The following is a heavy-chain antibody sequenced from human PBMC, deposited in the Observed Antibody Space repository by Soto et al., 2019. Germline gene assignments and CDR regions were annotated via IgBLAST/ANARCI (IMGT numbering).Heavy chain of an antibody. CDR3: AVVGARGY. CDR1: GFTFTSSA. Sequence: SVKVSFNASGFTFTSSAVQLVRQSRGQRHEWIGWIVVGSGNTNYAQKFQERVTITRDMSTSTAYMELSSLRSEDTAVYYCAVVGARGYWGQGTLVTVSS. V-gene: IGHV1-58*01. J-gene: IGHJ4*02. D-gene: IGHD1-26*01. CDR2: IVVGSGNT.